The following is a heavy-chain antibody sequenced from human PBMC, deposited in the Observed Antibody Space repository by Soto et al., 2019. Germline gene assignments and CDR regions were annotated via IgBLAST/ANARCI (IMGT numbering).Heavy chain of an antibody. CDR1: GGSFSGYY. CDR2: INHSGST. D-gene: IGHD2-2*02. V-gene: IGHV4-34*01. CDR3: ASHPDCSSASSDTGDY. J-gene: IGHJ4*02. Sequence: SETLSLTCAVYGGSFSGYYWSWIRQPPGKGLEWIGEINHSGSTNYNPSLKSRVTISVDTAKNHFSLKLSSVTAADTAVYYCASHPDCSSASSDTGDYWGQGTLVTVSS.